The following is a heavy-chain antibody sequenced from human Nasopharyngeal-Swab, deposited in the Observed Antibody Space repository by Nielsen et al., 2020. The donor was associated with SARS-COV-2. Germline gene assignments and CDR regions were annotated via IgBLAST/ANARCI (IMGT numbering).Heavy chain of an antibody. D-gene: IGHD6-19*01. CDR2: LYWDDDN. V-gene: IGHV2-5*02. Sequence: SGPTLVKPSQTLTLTCTFSGFSLSTSKVGVSWVRQLPGKALEGLALLYWDDDNRYNPSLKNRITITRDTSKNQVVLTMTNMDPVDTATYYCVHSTGWRLDYWGQGTLVTVSS. CDR3: VHSTGWRLDY. J-gene: IGHJ4*02. CDR1: GFSLSTSKVG.